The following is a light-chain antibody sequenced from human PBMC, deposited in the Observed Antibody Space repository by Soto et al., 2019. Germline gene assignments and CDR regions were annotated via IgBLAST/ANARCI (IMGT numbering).Light chain of an antibody. CDR2: GAS. V-gene: IGKV3-15*01. CDR3: HQYNMWPPLM. J-gene: IGKJ4*02. CDR1: QSARSN. Sequence: IAITQSPATLSVSPGESATLSCRASQSARSNLAGYQQNPCQAPRLRIYGASTSATGIPARFSGSGSGTEFTLTISSMRSEDFAFYSCHQYNMWPPLMFGGGTKVDIK.